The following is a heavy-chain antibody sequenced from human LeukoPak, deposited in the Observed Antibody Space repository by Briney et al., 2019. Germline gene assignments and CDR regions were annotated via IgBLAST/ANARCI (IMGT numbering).Heavy chain of an antibody. D-gene: IGHD3-10*01. Sequence: PGGSLRLSCAASGFTFSSYSMNWVRQAPGKGLEWVSCISSSSGYIYYADSVKGRFTISRDNAKNSLYLQMNTLSGEDTAVYYCARDPGYGSDWYFDLWGRGTLVTVSS. CDR3: ARDPGYGSDWYFDL. CDR2: ISSSSGYI. V-gene: IGHV3-21*01. CDR1: GFTFSSYS. J-gene: IGHJ2*01.